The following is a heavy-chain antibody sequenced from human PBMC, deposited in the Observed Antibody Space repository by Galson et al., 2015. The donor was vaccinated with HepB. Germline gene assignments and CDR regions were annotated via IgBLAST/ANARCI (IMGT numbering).Heavy chain of an antibody. J-gene: IGHJ4*02. Sequence: SVKVSCKVSGYTLTELSMHWVRQAPGKGLEWMGGFDPEDGETIYAQKFQGRVTMTEDTSTDTAYMELSSLRSEDTAVYYCATVRTSSGWYVYYFDYWGQGTLVTVSS. CDR1: GYTLTELS. D-gene: IGHD6-19*01. CDR3: ATVRTSSGWYVYYFDY. CDR2: FDPEDGET. V-gene: IGHV1-24*01.